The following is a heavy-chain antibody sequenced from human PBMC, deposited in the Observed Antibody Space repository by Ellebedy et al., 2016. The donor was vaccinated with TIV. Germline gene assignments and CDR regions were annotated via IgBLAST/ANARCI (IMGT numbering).Heavy chain of an antibody. CDR2: IKQDGSEK. CDR3: VGGPGWRFDL. V-gene: IGHV3-7*04. CDR1: GFTFSTYW. Sequence: GESLKISCAASGFTFSTYWMNWVRQAPGKGLEWVANIKQDGSEKYYGDSVKGRFIISRDNAKNSLYLQMNSLRVEDRAVYYCVGGPGWRFDLWGRGTLVTVSS. D-gene: IGHD6-19*01. J-gene: IGHJ2*01.